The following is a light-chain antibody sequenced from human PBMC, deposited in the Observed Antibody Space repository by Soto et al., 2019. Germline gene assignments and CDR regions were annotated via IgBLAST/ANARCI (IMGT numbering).Light chain of an antibody. V-gene: IGLV2-14*03. J-gene: IGLJ1*01. CDR1: SSDVGLYDY. Sequence: QSALTQPASGSGSPGQSITISCPGTSSDVGLYDYVSWFQQQHPGKAPKLLIYDVSNWPSGVSDRFSGSKSGNTASLTISGLRAEDEADYYCSSFTSSSTFVFGTGTKVTVL. CDR2: DVS. CDR3: SSFTSSSTFV.